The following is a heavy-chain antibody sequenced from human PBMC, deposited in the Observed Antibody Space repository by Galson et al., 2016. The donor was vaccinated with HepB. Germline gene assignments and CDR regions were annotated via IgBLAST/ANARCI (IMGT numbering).Heavy chain of an antibody. V-gene: IGHV1-18*01. J-gene: IGHJ4*02. CDR1: GYTFSNYG. D-gene: IGHD3-10*01. CDR3: VRGSSHVRSGF. Sequence: SVKVSCKASGYTFSNYGFTWVRQAPGQGLEWIGWISAYNGDINYAQRLQGRLTMTTDTSTSTAYMEMRSLTSDDTAVYYCVRGSSHVRSGFWGQGTLVTVSS. CDR2: ISAYNGDI.